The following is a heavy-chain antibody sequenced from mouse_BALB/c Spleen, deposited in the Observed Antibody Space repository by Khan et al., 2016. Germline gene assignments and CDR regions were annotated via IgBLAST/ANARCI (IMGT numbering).Heavy chain of an antibody. CDR1: GFSLTSYG. CDR3: AREKGWLLRFAY. V-gene: IGHV2-9*02. CDR2: IWAGGST. J-gene: IGHJ3*01. D-gene: IGHD2-3*01. Sequence: QVQLKQSGPGLVAPSQSLSITCTVSGFSLTSYGVHWVRQPPGKGLEWLGLIWAGGSTNYNSALMSRLSISKDNSKSQVFLKMNSLQTDDTAMYYCAREKGWLLRFAYWGQGTLVTVSA.